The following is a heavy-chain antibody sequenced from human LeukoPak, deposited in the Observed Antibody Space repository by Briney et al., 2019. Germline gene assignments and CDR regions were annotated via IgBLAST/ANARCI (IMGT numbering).Heavy chain of an antibody. CDR2: INHSGST. Sequence: SETLSLTCAVYGGSFSGYYWSWIRQPPGKGLEWIGEINHSGSTNYNPSLKSRVTISVDTSKNQFSLKLSSVTAADTAVYYCVRGPPGEMATINPFDYWGQGTLVTVSS. J-gene: IGHJ4*02. CDR1: GGSFSGYY. D-gene: IGHD5-24*01. CDR3: VRGPPGEMATINPFDY. V-gene: IGHV4-34*01.